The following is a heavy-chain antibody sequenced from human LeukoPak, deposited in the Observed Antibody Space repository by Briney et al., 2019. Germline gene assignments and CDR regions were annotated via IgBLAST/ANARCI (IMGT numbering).Heavy chain of an antibody. Sequence: GGSLRLSSVASRFTVSDAWMSWVSQAPGTGREGVGNIRPDRNETNYVDSVKGRLTISRENATNSLYLKTTSLRAVDTAVYYCAXXXCSRTRCYQPEYFQHWGQGTLVTVSS. V-gene: IGHV3-7*01. CDR1: RFTVSDAW. D-gene: IGHD2-2*01. CDR3: AXXXCSRTRCYQPEYFQH. CDR2: IRPDRNET. J-gene: IGHJ1*01.